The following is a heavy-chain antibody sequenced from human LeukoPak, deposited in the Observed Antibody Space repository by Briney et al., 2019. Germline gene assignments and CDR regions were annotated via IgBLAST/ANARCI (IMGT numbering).Heavy chain of an antibody. J-gene: IGHJ4*02. CDR2: ISGSGVGT. CDR3: AKGLRDGYSQRFEY. CDR1: GFTFSSYA. D-gene: IGHD5-24*01. Sequence: PGGSLRLSCAVSGFTFSSYAMSWVRQAPGKGLEWVSAISGSGVGTFYADSVKGRFTISRDNSKNTLYLQMNSLRAEDTAVYYCAKGLRDGYSQRFEYSGQGTLVTVSS. V-gene: IGHV3-23*01.